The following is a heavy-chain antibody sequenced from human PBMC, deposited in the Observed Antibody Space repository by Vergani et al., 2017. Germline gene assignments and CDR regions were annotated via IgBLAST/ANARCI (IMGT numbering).Heavy chain of an antibody. CDR2: IYYSGST. CDR3: ARSKYYYDSSGYYTTRYYYYYGMDV. Sequence: QVPLQESGPGLVKPSETLSLTCTVSGGSISSYYWSWIRQPPGKGLEWIGYIYYSGSTNYNPSLKSRVTISVDTSKNQFSLKLSSVTAADTAVYYCARSKYYYDSSGYYTTRYYYYYGMDVWGQGTTVTVSS. D-gene: IGHD3-22*01. V-gene: IGHV4-59*01. CDR1: GGSISSYY. J-gene: IGHJ6*02.